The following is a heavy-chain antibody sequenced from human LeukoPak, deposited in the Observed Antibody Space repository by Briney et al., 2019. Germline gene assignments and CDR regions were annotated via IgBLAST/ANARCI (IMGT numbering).Heavy chain of an antibody. Sequence: SETLSLTCAVSGGSIKSNNWWSWVRQPPGKGLEWIGEIYHSGSTNYNPSLESRVTVSVDKSKNQFSLDLTSVTAADTAVYYCARQPPGYSYGYASYYFDYWGQGTLVTVSS. CDR1: GGSIKSNNW. D-gene: IGHD5-18*01. CDR2: IYHSGST. CDR3: ARQPPGYSYGYASYYFDY. V-gene: IGHV4-4*02. J-gene: IGHJ4*02.